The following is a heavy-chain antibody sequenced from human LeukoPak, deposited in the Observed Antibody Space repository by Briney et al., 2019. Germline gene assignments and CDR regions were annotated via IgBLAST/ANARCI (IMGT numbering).Heavy chain of an antibody. V-gene: IGHV3-30*18. D-gene: IGHD1-26*01. J-gene: IGHJ3*02. CDR2: ISYDGSNK. CDR1: GFTFNNHA. CDR3: AKGGSGSYFGAFDI. Sequence: GGSLRLSCAASGFTFNNHAMSWVRQAPGKGLEWVAVISYDGSNKYYADSVKGRFTISRDNSKNTLYLQMNSLRAEDTAVYYCAKGGSGSYFGAFDIWGQGTMVTVSS.